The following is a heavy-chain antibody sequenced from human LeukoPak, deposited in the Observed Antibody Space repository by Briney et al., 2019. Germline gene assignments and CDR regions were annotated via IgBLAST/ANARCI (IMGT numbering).Heavy chain of an antibody. CDR1: EGTFSSYA. CDR3: ARGIAVAGTFDY. V-gene: IGHV1-69*13. CDR2: IIPIFGTA. D-gene: IGHD6-19*01. J-gene: IGHJ4*02. Sequence: SVKVSCKASEGTFSSYAISWVRQAPGQGLEWMGGIIPIFGTANYAQKFQGRVTITADESTSTAYMELSSLRSEDTAVYYCARGIAVAGTFDYWGQGTLVTVSS.